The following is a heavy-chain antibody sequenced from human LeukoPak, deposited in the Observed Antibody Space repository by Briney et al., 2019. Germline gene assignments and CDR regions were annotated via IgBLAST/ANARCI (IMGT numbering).Heavy chain of an antibody. D-gene: IGHD6-19*01. CDR2: MNPNSGNT. V-gene: IGHV1-8*02. Sequence: ASVKVSCKASGGTFSSYAISWVRQAPGQGLEWMGWMNPNSGNTGYAQKFQGRVTMTRNTSISTAYMELSSLRSEDTAVYYCARATMRAGTIRYWGQGTLVTVSS. J-gene: IGHJ4*02. CDR1: GGTFSSYA. CDR3: ARATMRAGTIRY.